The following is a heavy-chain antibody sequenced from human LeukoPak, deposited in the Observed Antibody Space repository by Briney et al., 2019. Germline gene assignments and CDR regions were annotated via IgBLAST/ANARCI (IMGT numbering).Heavy chain of an antibody. CDR1: GGSISSYY. V-gene: IGHV4-59*01. CDR3: ARSPRSNYDILTGYPYYFDS. D-gene: IGHD3-9*01. J-gene: IGHJ4*02. CDR2: IYYSGST. Sequence: SETLSLTCTVSGGSISSYYWSWIRQPPGKGLEWIGDIYYSGSTNYNPSLKSRVTISVDTSKNQFSLKLSSVTAADTAVYYCARSPRSNYDILTGYPYYFDSWGQGTLVTVSS.